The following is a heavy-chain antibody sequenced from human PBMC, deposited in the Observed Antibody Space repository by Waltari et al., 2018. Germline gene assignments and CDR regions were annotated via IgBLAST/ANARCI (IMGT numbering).Heavy chain of an antibody. J-gene: IGHJ4*02. CDR3: ARDRGWNTFDY. CDR2: IKEDGSQT. V-gene: IGHV3-7*04. CDR1: GFTFSSYW. Sequence: EVQLVESGGNLVQPGGSLRLSCAASGFTFSSYWITWVRQAPGGGVVGEANIKEDGSQTYEVDSVKGRFTISRDNAKNSLYLQMNSLRAEDTGLYYCARDRGWNTFDYWGQGTLVTVSS. D-gene: IGHD6-19*01.